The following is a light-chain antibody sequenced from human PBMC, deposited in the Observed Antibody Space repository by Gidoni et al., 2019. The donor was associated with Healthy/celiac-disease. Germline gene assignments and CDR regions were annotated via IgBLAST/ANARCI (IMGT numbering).Light chain of an antibody. CDR1: QTISSY. CDR3: QQRRNWPLT. J-gene: IGKJ4*01. Sequence: EFVLTQSPAILSLSPGERATLSCSASQTISSYFAWYQQKPGQAPRLLIYDASNRATGIPARFSGNGSGTDFTLTISSLEPEDFAVYFCQQRRNWPLTCGGGTKVEI. V-gene: IGKV3-11*01. CDR2: DAS.